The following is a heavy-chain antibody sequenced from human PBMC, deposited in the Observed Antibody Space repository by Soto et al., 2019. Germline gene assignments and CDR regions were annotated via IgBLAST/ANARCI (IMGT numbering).Heavy chain of an antibody. Sequence: PGGSLRLSCAASGFIFSAYWMDWVRQTPGKGLEWVDKINQDGSEKNYVYSVKGRFTISRDSAGNSLYLQMKSLTAEDSALYYCSRSLDXWGQGTLVTVS. CDR1: GFIFSAYW. CDR3: SRSLDX. J-gene: IGHJ5*02. CDR2: INQDGSEK. V-gene: IGHV3-7*01.